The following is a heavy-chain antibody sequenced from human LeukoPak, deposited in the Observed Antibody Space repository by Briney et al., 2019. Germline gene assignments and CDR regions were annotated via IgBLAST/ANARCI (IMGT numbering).Heavy chain of an antibody. CDR1: GYTFTGYY. D-gene: IGHD2-15*01. CDR3: ARDYCSGGSCYSDWFDP. CDR2: INPNSGGT. V-gene: IGHV1-2*02. J-gene: IGHJ5*02. Sequence: GAPVKVSCKASGYTFTGYYLHWVRQAPGQGLEWMGWINPNSGGTNYAQKFQGRVTMTRDTSISTAYMELSRLRSDDTAVYYCARDYCSGGSCYSDWFDPWGQGTLVTVSS.